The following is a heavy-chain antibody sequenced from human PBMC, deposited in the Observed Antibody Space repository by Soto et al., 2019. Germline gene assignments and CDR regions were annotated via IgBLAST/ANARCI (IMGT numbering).Heavy chain of an antibody. D-gene: IGHD5-18*01. J-gene: IGHJ6*03. CDR1: GYSFTSYW. V-gene: IGHV5-51*03. CDR3: ARSGGRSYGSYYYYMDV. Sequence: GESLKISCKGSGYSFTSYWIGWVRQMPGKGLEWMGIIYPGDSDTRYSPSFQGQVTISADKSIGTAYLQWSSLKASDTAMYYCARSGGRSYGSYYYYMDVWGKGTTVTVSS. CDR2: IYPGDSDT.